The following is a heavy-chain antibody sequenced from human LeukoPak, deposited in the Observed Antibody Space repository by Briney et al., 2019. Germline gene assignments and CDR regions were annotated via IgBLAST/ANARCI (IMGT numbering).Heavy chain of an antibody. CDR1: GGSISTYY. Sequence: SETLSLTCTVSGGSISTYYWSWIRQPAGKGLEWIGRIHISGNTDYNPSLESRVTMSVHTSKNQFSLKLTSVTAADTAVYYCAREGSMTARPFVSIDYWGQGTLVTVSS. V-gene: IGHV4-4*07. J-gene: IGHJ4*02. CDR3: AREGSMTARPFVSIDY. D-gene: IGHD6-6*01. CDR2: IHISGNT.